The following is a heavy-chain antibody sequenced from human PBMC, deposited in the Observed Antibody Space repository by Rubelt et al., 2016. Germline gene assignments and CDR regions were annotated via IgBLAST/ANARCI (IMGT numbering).Heavy chain of an antibody. D-gene: IGHD3-16*02. CDR3: ARVMITFGGVIEVGWFDP. J-gene: IGHJ5*02. Sequence: QVQLVQSGAEVKKPGASVKVSCKASGYTFTSYGISWVRQAPGQGVEWMGWISAYNGNTNYAQKLQGRVTMTTAPSTSTSYMELRSLSSDDTAGYYCARVMITFGGVIEVGWFDPWGQGTLVTVSS. V-gene: IGHV1-18*01. CDR1: GYTFTSYG. CDR2: ISAYNGNT.